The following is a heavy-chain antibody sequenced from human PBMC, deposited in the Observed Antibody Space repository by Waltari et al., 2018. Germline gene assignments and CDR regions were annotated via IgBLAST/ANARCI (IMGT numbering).Heavy chain of an antibody. CDR3: ARDGGWQGGDFDY. V-gene: IGHV3-74*01. CDR2: INSDGSST. CDR1: GFTFSSYW. J-gene: IGHJ4*02. Sequence: EVQLVESGGGLVQPGGSLRLSCAASGFTFSSYWMHWVRQAPGKGLVWVSRINSDGSSTSYADSVKGRFPISRDNAKNTLYLQMNSLRAEDTAVYYCARDGGWQGGDFDYWGQGTLVTVSS. D-gene: IGHD6-19*01.